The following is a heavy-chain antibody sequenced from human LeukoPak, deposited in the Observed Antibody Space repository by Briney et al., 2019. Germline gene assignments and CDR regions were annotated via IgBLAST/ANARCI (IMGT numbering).Heavy chain of an antibody. Sequence: PGGSLRLSCAASGFTFSSYAMSWVRQAPGKGLEWGSGISGSGGSTYYADSVKGRFTISRDNSKNTLYLQMNSLRAEDTAVYYCAKDGSWYSSSPNWFDPWGQGTLVTVSS. CDR2: ISGSGGST. V-gene: IGHV3-23*01. CDR3: AKDGSWYSSSPNWFDP. J-gene: IGHJ5*02. CDR1: GFTFSSYA. D-gene: IGHD6-19*01.